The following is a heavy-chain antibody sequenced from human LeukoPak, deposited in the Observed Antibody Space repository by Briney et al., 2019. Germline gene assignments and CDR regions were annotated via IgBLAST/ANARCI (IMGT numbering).Heavy chain of an antibody. V-gene: IGHV3-30*18. J-gene: IGHJ6*02. Sequence: SGGSLRLSCAASGFTFSSYGMHWVRQAPGKGLEWVAVISYDGSNKYYADSVKGRFTISRDNSKNTLYLQMNSLRAEDTAVYYCAKVVYGDYVSGYYYYYGMDVCGQGTTVTVSS. CDR2: ISYDGSNK. CDR1: GFTFSSYG. D-gene: IGHD4-17*01. CDR3: AKVVYGDYVSGYYYYYGMDV.